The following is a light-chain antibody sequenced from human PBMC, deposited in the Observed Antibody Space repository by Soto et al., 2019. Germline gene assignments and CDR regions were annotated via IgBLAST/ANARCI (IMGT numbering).Light chain of an antibody. J-gene: IGKJ2*01. CDR2: WAS. V-gene: IGKV4-1*01. Sequence: DIVMTQSPDSLAVSLGERATINCKSSQSVLYSSNNRNYLAWYQQKPGQPPRLLIYWASTRESGVPDRFSGSGSGKDFTLTISSLQAEDVAVYYCHQYDMTPHTFGQGTKLEIK. CDR3: HQYDMTPHT. CDR1: QSVLYSSNNRNY.